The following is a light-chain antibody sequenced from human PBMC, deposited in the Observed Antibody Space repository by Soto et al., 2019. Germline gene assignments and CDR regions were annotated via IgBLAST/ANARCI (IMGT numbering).Light chain of an antibody. Sequence: QSVLTQPPSVSGAPGQRVTISCTGSSSNIGAGYDVHWYQQLPGTAPKLLISSNNNRPSGVPDRFSVSKSGTSASLSITRLQPEDEADYYCQSYDSSLALARVFGTGTKLTVL. J-gene: IGLJ1*01. CDR1: SSNIGAGYD. V-gene: IGLV1-40*01. CDR3: QSYDSSLALARV. CDR2: SNN.